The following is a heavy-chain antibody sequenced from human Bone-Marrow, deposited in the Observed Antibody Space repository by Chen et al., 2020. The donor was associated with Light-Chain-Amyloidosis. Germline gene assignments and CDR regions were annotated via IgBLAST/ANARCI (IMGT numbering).Heavy chain of an antibody. CDR3: ASDGGLVVVEAAV. CDR1: GFSFSNAW. D-gene: IGHD2-21*01. V-gene: IGHV3-15*01. Sequence: EVRLVESGGGVVKPGGSLRLSCEASGFSFSNAWVTWVRQAPGKGLEWLGRIKSESGGGTTAFAASVQGRFGISRDQTRNTVYLQMSSLKSDDTAIYYCASDGGLVVVEAAVWGQGTQVTVSS. CDR2: IKSESGGGTT. J-gene: IGHJ4*02.